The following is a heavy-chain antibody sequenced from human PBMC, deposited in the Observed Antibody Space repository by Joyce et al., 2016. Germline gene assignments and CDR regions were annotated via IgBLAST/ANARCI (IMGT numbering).Heavy chain of an antibody. CDR2: IKTSGGTT. V-gene: IGHV1-46*01. J-gene: IGHJ6*02. D-gene: IGHD1-26*01. Sequence: QVQLVQSGAEMRKPGASVKVSCKASGYTLTNHYMHWVRQAPGQGLEWMGIIKTSGGTTSHAQKFQGRVTMTRDMSTSTVYMELSSLRSEDTAVYYCARTKSPLVGTTILDYSMDVWGQGTTVTVSS. CDR1: GYTLTNHY. CDR3: ARTKSPLVGTTILDYSMDV.